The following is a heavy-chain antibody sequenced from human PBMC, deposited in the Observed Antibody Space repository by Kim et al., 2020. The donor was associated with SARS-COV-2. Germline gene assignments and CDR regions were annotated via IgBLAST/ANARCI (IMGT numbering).Heavy chain of an antibody. CDR3: ARHKTAGNYNSPFDY. V-gene: IGHV3-53*01. CDR1: GLTVSSNY. CDR2: LYSGGST. J-gene: IGHJ4*02. D-gene: IGHD3-3*01. Sequence: GGSLRLSCAASGLTVSSNYMNWVRQAPGEGLEWVSVLYSGGSTHYADSVRGRFTISRDNSKNTLYLQMNSLRVEDTAIYYCARHKTAGNYNSPFDYWGQGTLVTVSS.